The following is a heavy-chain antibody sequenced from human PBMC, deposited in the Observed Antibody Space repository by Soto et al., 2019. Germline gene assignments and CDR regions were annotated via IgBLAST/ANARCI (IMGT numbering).Heavy chain of an antibody. CDR3: AKDEGGGGTLGLFDY. CDR2: MSSDGSKI. CDR1: GFDFTYYA. J-gene: IGHJ4*02. V-gene: IGHV3-30*18. Sequence: QVQLVESGGGAVQPGESLRLSCVASGFDFTYYAMHWVRQAPGKGLESVAVMSSDGSKIHHTDSVKGRFTISRDNSKNTLYLQMNSLRKEGTAVYFCAKDEGGGGTLGLFDYWGQGTLVSVSS. D-gene: IGHD3-16*01.